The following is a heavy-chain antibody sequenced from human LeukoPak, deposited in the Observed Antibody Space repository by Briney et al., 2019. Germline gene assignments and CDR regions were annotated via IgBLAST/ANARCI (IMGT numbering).Heavy chain of an antibody. D-gene: IGHD4-17*01. J-gene: IGHJ6*03. CDR2: IYYSGST. V-gene: IGHV4-39*01. Sequence: SETLSLTCTVSGGSISSSSYYWGWIRQPPGKGLEWIGSIYYSGSTYYNPSLKSRVTISVDTSKNQFSLKLSSVTAADTAVYYCARGRYGVYYYYYMDVWGKGTTVTISS. CDR3: ARGRYGVYYYYYMDV. CDR1: GGSISSSSYY.